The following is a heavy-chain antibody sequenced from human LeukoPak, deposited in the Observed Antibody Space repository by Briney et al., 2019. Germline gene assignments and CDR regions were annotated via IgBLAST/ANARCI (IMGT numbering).Heavy chain of an antibody. CDR3: ARDLIAAAEYNWFDP. CDR2: ISAYNGNT. CDR1: GYTFISYD. V-gene: IGHV1-18*01. D-gene: IGHD6-13*01. Sequence: GASVKVSCKASGYTFISYDISWVRQAPGQGLEWMGWISAYNGNTNYAQKFQGRVTMTRNTSISTAYMELSSLRSEDTAVYYCARDLIAAAEYNWFDPWGQGTLVTVSS. J-gene: IGHJ5*02.